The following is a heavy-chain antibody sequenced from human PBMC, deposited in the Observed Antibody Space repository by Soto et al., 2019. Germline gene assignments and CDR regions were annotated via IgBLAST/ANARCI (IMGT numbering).Heavy chain of an antibody. CDR2: ISTSGGTR. Sequence: EVQLVESGGALVQPGGSLRLSCVASGFTFSTASMNWVRQAPGKGLEWVAHISTSGGTRYYADSVKGRFTISRDNAKTPVYLQMDSLRNADTAVYYCARFFGSGFDYWGQGTLVTVSS. CDR3: ARFFGSGFDY. CDR1: GFTFSTAS. V-gene: IGHV3-48*02. J-gene: IGHJ4*02. D-gene: IGHD6-19*01.